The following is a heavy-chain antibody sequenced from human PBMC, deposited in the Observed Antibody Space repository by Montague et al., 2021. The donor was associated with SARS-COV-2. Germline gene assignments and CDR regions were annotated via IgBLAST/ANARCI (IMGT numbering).Heavy chain of an antibody. CDR2: IYYSGST. J-gene: IGHJ4*02. CDR1: GGCISSRSYY. V-gene: IGHV4-39*01. Sequence: SETLSLTCTVSGGCISSRSYYSGWIRQPPGKGLEWIGSIYYSGSTYYNASLKSRVTISVDTSKNQFSLKLTSVTAADTAVYYCARHGGHSYAHFAYWGQGTLVIVSS. CDR3: ARHGGHSYAHFAY. D-gene: IGHD5-18*01.